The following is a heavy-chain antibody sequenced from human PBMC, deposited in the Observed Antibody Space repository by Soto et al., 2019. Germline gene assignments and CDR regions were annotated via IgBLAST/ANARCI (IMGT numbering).Heavy chain of an antibody. V-gene: IGHV1-69*08. CDR1: GGTFSSYT. CDR3: ARDPGGVVTPA. Sequence: QVQLVQSGAEVKKPGSSVKVSCKASGGTFSSYTISWVRQAPGQGLEWMGRIIPILGMANYAQKFQGRVTITADKSTSTAYMQLSSLRSEDTAVYYCARDPGGVVTPAWGQGTLVTVSS. CDR2: IIPILGMA. J-gene: IGHJ5*02. D-gene: IGHD2-21*02.